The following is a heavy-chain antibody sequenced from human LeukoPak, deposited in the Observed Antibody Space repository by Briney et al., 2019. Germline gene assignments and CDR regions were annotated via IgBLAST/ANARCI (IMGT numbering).Heavy chain of an antibody. CDR1: GFTFSSYE. V-gene: IGHV3-48*03. D-gene: IGHD3-10*01. CDR2: ISSSGSTI. J-gene: IGHJ4*02. CDR3: ARARGIDLESRGLDY. Sequence: GGSLRLSCAASGFTFSSYEMNWVRQAPGKGLEWVSYISSSGSTIYYADSVNGRFTISRGNAKNSLYLQMNSLRAEDTAVYYCARARGIDLESRGLDYWGQGTLVTVSS.